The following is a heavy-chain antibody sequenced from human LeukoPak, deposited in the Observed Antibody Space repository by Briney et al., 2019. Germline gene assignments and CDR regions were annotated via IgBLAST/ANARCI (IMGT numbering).Heavy chain of an antibody. CDR1: GYTFTSYY. V-gene: IGHV1-46*01. J-gene: IGHJ4*02. CDR2: INPSGGST. D-gene: IGHD6-13*01. CDR3: ARHGITAAALDY. Sequence: ASVKVSCKVSGYTFTSYYMHWVRQAPGQGLEWMGIINPSGGSTSYAQKFQGTVTMTRDTSTSTVYMELSSLRSEDTAVYYCARHGITAAALDYWGQGTLVTVSS.